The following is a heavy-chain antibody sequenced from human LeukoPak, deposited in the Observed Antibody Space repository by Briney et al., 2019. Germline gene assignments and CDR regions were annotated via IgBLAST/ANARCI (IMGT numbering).Heavy chain of an antibody. V-gene: IGHV1-8*01. J-gene: IGHJ3*02. CDR3: ARGLSPDYYDYVWGSYRHAFDI. Sequence: ASVKVSCKASGYTFTSYDINWVRQATGQGLEWMGWMNPNSGNTGYAQKFQGRVTMTRNTSISTAYMELSSLRSEDTAVYYCARGLSPDYYDYVWGSYRHAFDIWGQGTMVTVSS. CDR1: GYTFTSYD. CDR2: MNPNSGNT. D-gene: IGHD3-16*02.